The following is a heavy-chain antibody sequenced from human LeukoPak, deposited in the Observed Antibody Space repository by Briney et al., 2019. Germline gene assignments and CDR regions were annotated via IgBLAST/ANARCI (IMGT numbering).Heavy chain of an antibody. CDR1: GFTVSNNY. Sequence: PGGSLRLSCAASGFTVSNNYMSWVRQAPGKGLEWVSAISGSGGSTYYADSVKGRFTISRDNSKNTLYLQMNSLRAEDTAVYYCALTWIQLWSAFDYWGQGTLVTVSS. J-gene: IGHJ4*02. D-gene: IGHD5-18*01. CDR3: ALTWIQLWSAFDY. V-gene: IGHV3-23*01. CDR2: ISGSGGST.